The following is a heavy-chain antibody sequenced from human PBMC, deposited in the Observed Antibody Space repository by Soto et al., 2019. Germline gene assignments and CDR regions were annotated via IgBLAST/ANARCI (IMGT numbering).Heavy chain of an antibody. CDR1: GFTFSSYA. Sequence: EVQLLESGGGLVQPGGSLRLSCAASGFTFSSYARSWVRQPPGKGLEWVSAISGSGGSTYYADSVKVRFTISRDNSKNTLYLQLNSLRAEDTAVYYCAKDKPAAYSSSPMPQYWYFDLWGRGTLVTVSS. D-gene: IGHD6-13*01. CDR2: ISGSGGST. V-gene: IGHV3-23*01. CDR3: AKDKPAAYSSSPMPQYWYFDL. J-gene: IGHJ2*01.